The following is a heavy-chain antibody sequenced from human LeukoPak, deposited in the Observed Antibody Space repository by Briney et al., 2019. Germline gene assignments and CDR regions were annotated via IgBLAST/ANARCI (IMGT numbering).Heavy chain of an antibody. CDR2: ISGSGGST. J-gene: IGHJ4*02. Sequence: GGSLRLSCAASGFTFSSYAMSWVRQAPGKGLEWVSAISGSGGSTYYADSVKGRFTISRDNSKNTLYLQMNSLRAEDTAVYYCAKVKNYYDSSGYEDYWGQGTLVTVSS. CDR3: AKVKNYYDSSGYEDY. D-gene: IGHD3-22*01. V-gene: IGHV3-23*01. CDR1: GFTFSSYA.